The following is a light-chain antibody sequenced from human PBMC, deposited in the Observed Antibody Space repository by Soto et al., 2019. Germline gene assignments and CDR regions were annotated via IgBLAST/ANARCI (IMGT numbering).Light chain of an antibody. Sequence: DIQMTQSPSTLSASVGDSVTITCRASQSISSWLAWYQQKPGKAPKLLIYKASSLESGVPSRFSGSGSGTEFTLTISSLQPDDFATYDCQQYNSYSRTFGQGTKVEIK. J-gene: IGKJ1*01. CDR2: KAS. CDR1: QSISSW. CDR3: QQYNSYSRT. V-gene: IGKV1-5*03.